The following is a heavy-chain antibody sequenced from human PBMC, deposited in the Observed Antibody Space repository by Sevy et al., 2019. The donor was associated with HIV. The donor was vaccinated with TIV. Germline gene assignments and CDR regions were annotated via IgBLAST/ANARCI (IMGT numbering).Heavy chain of an antibody. J-gene: IGHJ4*01. Sequence: SETLSLTCTVSGASISYYYWSWIRQPAGKGLEWIGRIYTSGSTDYNPSLKSRVTMSIDTSKNQFSLKLRSVTAADTAVYYCVRGAVIDYFDYWGHGTLVTVSS. CDR2: IYTSGST. V-gene: IGHV4-4*07. CDR1: GASISYYY. CDR3: VRGAVIDYFDY.